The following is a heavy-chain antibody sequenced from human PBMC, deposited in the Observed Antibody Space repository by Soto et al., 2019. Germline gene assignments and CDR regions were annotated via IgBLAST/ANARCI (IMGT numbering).Heavy chain of an antibody. CDR2: ISAYNGNT. J-gene: IGHJ4*02. CDR3: ARDPAAAAGRGVIGSPFDY. D-gene: IGHD3-10*01. Sequence: QVQLVQSGAEVKKPGASVKVSCKASGYTFTSYGISWVRQTPGQGLEWMGWISAYNGNTNYAQKLQGRVTMTTDTSTSTAYMELRSLRSDDTAVYYCARDPAAAAGRGVIGSPFDYWGQGTLVTVSS. CDR1: GYTFTSYG. V-gene: IGHV1-18*01.